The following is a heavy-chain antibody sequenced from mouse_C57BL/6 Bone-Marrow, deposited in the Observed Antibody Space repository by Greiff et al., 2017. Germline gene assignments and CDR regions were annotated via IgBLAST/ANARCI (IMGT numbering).Heavy chain of an antibody. CDR2: ISPGSGST. V-gene: IGHV1-55*01. J-gene: IGHJ2*01. CDR1: GYTFTSYW. D-gene: IGHD2-4*01. Sequence: QVQLQQPGAELVKPGASVKMSCKASGYTFTSYWITWVKQRPGQGLEWIGDISPGSGSTNYNEKFKSKATLTVDTSSSTAYMQLSSLTSEDSAVYYCARGTYDYDVYFDYWGQGTTLTVSS. CDR3: ARGTYDYDVYFDY.